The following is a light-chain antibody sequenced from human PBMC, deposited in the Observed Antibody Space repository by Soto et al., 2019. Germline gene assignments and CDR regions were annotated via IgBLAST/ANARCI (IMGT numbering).Light chain of an antibody. CDR2: GAS. Sequence: EIVMTQAPATLSESPGERATLSCRASQSVSSNLAWYQQKPGQAPRLLIYGASTRATGIPARFSGSGSGTEFTLTISSPQSEDFAVYYCQQYNNWPKTFGQGTKVDIK. J-gene: IGKJ1*01. CDR3: QQYNNWPKT. CDR1: QSVSSN. V-gene: IGKV3-15*01.